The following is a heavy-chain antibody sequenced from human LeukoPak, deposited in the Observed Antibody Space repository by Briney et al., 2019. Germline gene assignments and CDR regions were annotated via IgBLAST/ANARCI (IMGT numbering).Heavy chain of an antibody. V-gene: IGHV3-23*01. J-gene: IGHJ4*02. Sequence: GGSLRLSCEASGFPFSSYAMNWVRQAPGKGLEWVSGISDSGGGTYYADSVKGRFTISRDNSKNTLYLQMNILRVEDTGVYYCAKGHAATGSLWYFDSWGQGTLVTVSS. D-gene: IGHD6-13*01. CDR2: ISDSGGGT. CDR1: GFPFSSYA. CDR3: AKGHAATGSLWYFDS.